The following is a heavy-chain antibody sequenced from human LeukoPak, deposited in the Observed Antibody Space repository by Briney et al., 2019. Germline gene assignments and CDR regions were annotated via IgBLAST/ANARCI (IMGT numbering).Heavy chain of an antibody. D-gene: IGHD4-23*01. CDR3: ARGGPVGGFDY. V-gene: IGHV3-21*01. J-gene: IGHJ4*02. CDR1: GFTFSSYR. Sequence: GGSLRLSCAASGFTFSSYRMNWVRQAPGKGLEWVSSISYASSYIHYADSVKGRFTVSRDNAKNSLYLQMNSLRAEDTAVYYCARGGPVGGFDYWGQGTLVTVSS. CDR2: ISYASSYI.